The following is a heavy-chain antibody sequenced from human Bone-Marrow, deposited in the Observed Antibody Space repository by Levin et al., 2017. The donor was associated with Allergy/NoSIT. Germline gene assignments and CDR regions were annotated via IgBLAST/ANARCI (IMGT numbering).Heavy chain of an antibody. CDR3: ASHHCTSATCSALLFDS. CDR1: GGSVSSDGHF. D-gene: IGHD2-2*01. Sequence: SQTLSLTCTVSGGSVSSDGHFWTWIRQPPGKGPEWIGDVYYSGSTNYNPSLKSRVTMSVDTSKNQFSLKLNSVTAADTAMYYFASHHCTSATCSALLFDSWGQGTLVTVSS. CDR2: VYYSGST. J-gene: IGHJ4*02. V-gene: IGHV4-61*08.